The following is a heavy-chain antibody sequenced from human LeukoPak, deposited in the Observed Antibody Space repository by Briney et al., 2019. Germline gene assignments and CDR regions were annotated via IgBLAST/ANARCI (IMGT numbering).Heavy chain of an antibody. CDR2: IYTSGST. CDR3: ARSRLLEWLSYHWFDP. D-gene: IGHD3-3*01. V-gene: IGHV4-4*07. CDR1: GGSISSYY. J-gene: IGHJ5*02. Sequence: SETLSLTCTVSGGSISSYYWSWIRQPAGKGLEWIGRIYTSGSTNYNPSLKSRVTMSVDTSKNQFSLKLSSVTAADTAVYYCARSRLLEWLSYHWFDPWGQGTLVTVSS.